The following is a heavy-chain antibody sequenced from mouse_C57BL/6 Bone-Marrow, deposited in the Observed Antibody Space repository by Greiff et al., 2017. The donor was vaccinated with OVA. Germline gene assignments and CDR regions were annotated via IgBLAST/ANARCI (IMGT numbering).Heavy chain of an antibody. D-gene: IGHD1-1*01. CDR1: GYTFTDYE. Sequence: VQLQQSGAELVRPGASVTLSCKASGYTFTDYEMHWVKQTPVHGLEWIGAIDPETGGTAYNQKFKGKAILTADKSYSTAYMELRSLTAEDSAVYYCTRNYGSSFVYWYFDVWGTGTTVTVSS. J-gene: IGHJ1*03. V-gene: IGHV1-15*01. CDR2: IDPETGGT. CDR3: TRNYGSSFVYWYFDV.